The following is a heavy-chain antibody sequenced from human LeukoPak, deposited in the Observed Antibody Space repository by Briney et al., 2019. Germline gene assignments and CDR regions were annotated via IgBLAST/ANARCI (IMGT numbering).Heavy chain of an antibody. J-gene: IGHJ6*03. V-gene: IGHV3-23*01. CDR3: AKQYCSSTSCYPNYYYYMDV. CDR2: ISGSGGST. D-gene: IGHD2-2*01. Sequence: PGGSLRLSCAASGFTFSSYAMSWVRQAPGKGLEWVSAISGSGGSTYYADSVKGRFTISRDNSKNTLYLQMNSLRAEDTAVYYCAKQYCSSTSCYPNYYYYMDVWGKGTTVTVSS. CDR1: GFTFSSYA.